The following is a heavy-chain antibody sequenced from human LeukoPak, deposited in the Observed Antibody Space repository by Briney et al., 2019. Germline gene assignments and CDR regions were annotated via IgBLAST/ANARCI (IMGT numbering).Heavy chain of an antibody. Sequence: GGSLRPSCVASGFTFRSYAMHWVRQAPGKGLEWVAVISYDGSKKYYADSVKGRFTISRDNSKNTLYVQMNSLRAEDTAVYYCARDSSPAPDGYNCHYWGQGTLVTVSS. V-gene: IGHV3-30-3*01. CDR3: ARDSSPAPDGYNCHY. CDR1: GFTFRSYA. CDR2: ISYDGSKK. D-gene: IGHD5-24*01. J-gene: IGHJ4*02.